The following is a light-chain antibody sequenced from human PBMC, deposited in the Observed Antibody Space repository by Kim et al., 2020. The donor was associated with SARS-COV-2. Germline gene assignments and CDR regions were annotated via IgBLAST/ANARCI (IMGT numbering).Light chain of an antibody. J-gene: IGLJ3*02. V-gene: IGLV6-57*01. CDR1: SGSIASNF. CDR2: DDN. Sequence: NFMLTQPHSVSESPGKTVTISCTRSSGSIASNFVQWYQQRPGSSPTTVIYDDNQRPSVVPDRFSGTIDSSSNSASLTNSELTPEDEADYYCQSYESNNRMLGGGTKVTVL. CDR3: QSYESNNRM.